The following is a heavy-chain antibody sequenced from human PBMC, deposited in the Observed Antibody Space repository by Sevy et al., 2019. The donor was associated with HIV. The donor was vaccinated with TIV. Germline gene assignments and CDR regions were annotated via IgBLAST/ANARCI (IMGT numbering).Heavy chain of an antibody. J-gene: IGHJ4*02. CDR3: ASLDSGWSGRPFDY. V-gene: IGHV4-38-2*01. D-gene: IGHD6-19*01. Sequence: QLRKTLSLTCAVSGYSISSGYYWGWIRQPPGKGLEWIGSIYHSGSTYYNPSLKSRVTISVDTSKNQFSLKLSSVTAADTAVYYCASLDSGWSGRPFDYWGQGTLVTVSS. CDR2: IYHSGST. CDR1: GYSISSGYY.